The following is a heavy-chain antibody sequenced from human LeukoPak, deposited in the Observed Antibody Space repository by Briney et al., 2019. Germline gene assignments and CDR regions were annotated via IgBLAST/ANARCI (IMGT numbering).Heavy chain of an antibody. Sequence: PSETLSLTCAVSGGSISSDGYSWSWIRQPPGKGLEWIGRIYTSGSTNYNPSLKSRVTISVDTSKNQFSLKLSSVTAADTAVYYCARERVLWFGELGFPDYWGQGTLVTVSS. D-gene: IGHD3-10*01. V-gene: IGHV4-61*02. CDR3: ARERVLWFGELGFPDY. CDR1: GGSISSDGYS. CDR2: IYTSGST. J-gene: IGHJ4*02.